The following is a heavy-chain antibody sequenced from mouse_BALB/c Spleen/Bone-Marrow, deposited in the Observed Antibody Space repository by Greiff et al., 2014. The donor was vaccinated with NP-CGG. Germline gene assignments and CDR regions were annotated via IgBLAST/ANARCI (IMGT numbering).Heavy chain of an antibody. CDR2: IWAGGST. J-gene: IGHJ2*01. Sequence: VKLMESGPGLVAPSQSLSITCTVSGFSLTSYGLHWVRQPPGKGLEWLGVIWAGGSTNYNSALMSRLNISKDNSKSQVFLKMNSLQTDDTAMYYCARDYGYYKDVGDYWGQGTTLTVSS. D-gene: IGHD2-3*01. V-gene: IGHV2-9*02. CDR3: ARDYGYYKDVGDY. CDR1: GFSLTSYG.